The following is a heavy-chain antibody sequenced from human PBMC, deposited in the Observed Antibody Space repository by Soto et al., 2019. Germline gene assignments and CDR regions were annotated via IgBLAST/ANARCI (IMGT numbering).Heavy chain of an antibody. D-gene: IGHD5-18*01. V-gene: IGHV3-23*01. CDR2: ISGSGGST. J-gene: IGHJ5*02. CDR1: GFTFSSYA. Sequence: SCAASGFTFSSYAMSWVRQAPGKGLEWVSAISGSGGSTYYADSVKGRFTISRDNSKNTLYLQMNSLRAEDTAVYYCAKGRYSYEVNWFDPWGQGTLVTVSS. CDR3: AKGRYSYEVNWFDP.